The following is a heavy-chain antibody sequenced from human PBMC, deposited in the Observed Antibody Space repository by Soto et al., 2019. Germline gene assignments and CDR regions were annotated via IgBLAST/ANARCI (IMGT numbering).Heavy chain of an antibody. J-gene: IGHJ4*02. CDR2: ISWNSGTI. V-gene: IGHV3-9*01. Sequence: GGSLRLSCAASGFTFDDYAMHWVRQAPGKGLEWVSGISWNSGTIGYADSVKGRFTISRDNAKNSLYLQMNNLRAEDTALYYCAKGGVLVAAAIVYWGQGTLVTVS. CDR3: AKGGVLVAAAIVY. D-gene: IGHD2-2*01. CDR1: GFTFDDYA.